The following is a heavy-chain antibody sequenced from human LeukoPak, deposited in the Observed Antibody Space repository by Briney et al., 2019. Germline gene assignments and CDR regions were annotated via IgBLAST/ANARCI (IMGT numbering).Heavy chain of an antibody. D-gene: IGHD5-24*01. J-gene: IGHJ4*02. CDR3: ARHRRDGYNVDY. Sequence: GESLKISCKGSGYSFTSYWIGWVRQMPGKGLEWMGIIYPANSDTRYNPSFKGQVTISADKSISTAYLQWSSLKASDTAMYYCARHRRDGYNVDYWGQGTLVTVSS. V-gene: IGHV5-51*01. CDR1: GYSFTSYW. CDR2: IYPANSDT.